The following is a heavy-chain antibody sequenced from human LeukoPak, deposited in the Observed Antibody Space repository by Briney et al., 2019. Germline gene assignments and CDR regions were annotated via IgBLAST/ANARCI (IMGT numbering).Heavy chain of an antibody. V-gene: IGHV4-39*01. D-gene: IGHD5-18*01. CDR2: IYYSGST. J-gene: IGHJ3*02. CDR3: ARGYSYGYGAFDI. Sequence: KPSETLSLTCTVSGGSISSSSYYWGWIRQPPGKGLGWIGSIYYSGSTYYNPSLKSRVTISVDTSKNQFSLKLSSVTAADTAVYYCARGYSYGYGAFDIWGQGTMVTVSS. CDR1: GGSISSSSYY.